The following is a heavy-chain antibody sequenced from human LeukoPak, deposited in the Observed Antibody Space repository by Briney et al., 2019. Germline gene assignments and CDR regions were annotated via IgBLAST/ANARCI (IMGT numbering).Heavy chain of an antibody. Sequence: GGSLRLSCAASGFTFSSYGMHWVRQAPGKGLEWVAVISYDGSNKYYADSVKGRFTISRDNSKNTLYLQMNSLRAEDTAVYYCAKASEGYKLPTHTDYWGQGTLATVSS. CDR2: ISYDGSNK. J-gene: IGHJ4*02. D-gene: IGHD5-24*01. V-gene: IGHV3-30*18. CDR3: AKASEGYKLPTHTDY. CDR1: GFTFSSYG.